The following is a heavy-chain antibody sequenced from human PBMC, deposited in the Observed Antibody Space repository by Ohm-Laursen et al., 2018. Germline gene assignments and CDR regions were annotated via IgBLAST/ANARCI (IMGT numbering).Heavy chain of an antibody. V-gene: IGHV3-21*01. Sequence: GSLRLSCTASGFTFSSYSMNWVRQAPGKGLEWVSSISSSSSYIYYADSVKGRFTISRDNAKNSLYLQMNSLRAEDTAVYYCASRAYDSSGVDYWGQGTLVTVSS. CDR1: GFTFSSYS. D-gene: IGHD3-22*01. CDR2: ISSSSSYI. J-gene: IGHJ4*02. CDR3: ASRAYDSSGVDY.